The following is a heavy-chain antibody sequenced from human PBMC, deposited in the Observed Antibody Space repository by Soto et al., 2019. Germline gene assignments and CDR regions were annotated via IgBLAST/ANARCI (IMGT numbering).Heavy chain of an antibody. CDR1: GFTFSDYY. CDR2: ISSSSSYT. Sequence: KPGGSLRLSCAASGFTFSDYYMSWIRQAPGKGLEWVSYISSSSSYTNYADSVKGRFTISRDNAKNSLYLQMNSLRAEDTAVYYCARGPGYSSGWYGGGYYYYGMDVWGQGTTVTVSS. D-gene: IGHD6-19*01. J-gene: IGHJ6*02. CDR3: ARGPGYSSGWYGGGYYYYGMDV. V-gene: IGHV3-11*06.